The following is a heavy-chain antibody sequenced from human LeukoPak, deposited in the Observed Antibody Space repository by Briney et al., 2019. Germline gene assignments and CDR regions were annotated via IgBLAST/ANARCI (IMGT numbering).Heavy chain of an antibody. Sequence: PSETLSLTCAVSDDSFSSHYWTWVRQPPGKGLEWIGYISYIGRTNYNPYLKSRVTISIDTSKNQFSLKLTSVTAADTAVYYCARDLVTVTKGFDIWGQGTMVSVSS. CDR1: DDSFSSHY. CDR2: ISYIGRT. J-gene: IGHJ3*02. V-gene: IGHV4-59*11. D-gene: IGHD4-17*01. CDR3: ARDLVTVTKGFDI.